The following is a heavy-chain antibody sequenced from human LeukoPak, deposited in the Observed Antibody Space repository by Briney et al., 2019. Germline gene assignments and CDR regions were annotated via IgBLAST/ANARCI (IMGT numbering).Heavy chain of an antibody. Sequence: GGSLRLSCAASGFTFRDYAMTWVRQAPGKGPEWVSTFTAGGNSTYYADSVKGRFTISRDNSKNTLYLQMNSLRAEDTAVYYCAKAEYSSSALFDYWGQGTLVTVSS. V-gene: IGHV3-23*01. CDR1: GFTFRDYA. D-gene: IGHD6-6*01. J-gene: IGHJ4*02. CDR3: AKAEYSSSALFDY. CDR2: FTAGGNST.